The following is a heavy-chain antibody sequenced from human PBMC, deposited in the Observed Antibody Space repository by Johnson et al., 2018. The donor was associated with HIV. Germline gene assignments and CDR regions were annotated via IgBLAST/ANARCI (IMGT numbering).Heavy chain of an antibody. Sequence: QVQLVESGGGVVQPGRSLRLSCAASGFTFSSYAMHWVRQAPGKGLEWVAVISYDGSNKYYADSVKGRFTISRDNAKNSLYLQMSSLRVEDTAVYYCASGHMWSGFWGQGTMVTVSS. CDR2: ISYDGSNK. J-gene: IGHJ3*01. CDR1: GFTFSSYA. V-gene: IGHV3-30-3*01. D-gene: IGHD3/OR15-3a*01. CDR3: ASGHMWSGF.